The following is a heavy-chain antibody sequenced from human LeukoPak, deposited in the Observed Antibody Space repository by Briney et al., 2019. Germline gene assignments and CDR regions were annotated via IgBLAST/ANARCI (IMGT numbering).Heavy chain of an antibody. Sequence: PGGSLRLSCAASGFTFSSHEMNWVRQAPGKGLEWVSYISSSGSTIYYADSVKGRFTISRDNAKNSLYLQMNSLRAEDTAVYYCARVDGYTDSFDYWGQGTLVTVSS. J-gene: IGHJ4*02. D-gene: IGHD5-24*01. CDR3: ARVDGYTDSFDY. CDR1: GFTFSSHE. CDR2: ISSSGSTI. V-gene: IGHV3-48*03.